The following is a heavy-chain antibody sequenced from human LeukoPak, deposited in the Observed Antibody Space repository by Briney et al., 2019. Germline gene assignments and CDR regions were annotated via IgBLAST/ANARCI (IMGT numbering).Heavy chain of an antibody. CDR1: GYTFTSYG. J-gene: IGHJ5*02. Sequence: GASVKVSCKASGYTFTSYGISWVRQAPGQWLEWMGWISAYNGNTNYAQKLQGRVTMTPDTSTSTAYMELRSLRSDDTAVYYCAAEYYDFWSGYYLFDPWGQGTLVTVSS. D-gene: IGHD3-3*01. CDR3: AAEYYDFWSGYYLFDP. CDR2: ISAYNGNT. V-gene: IGHV1-18*01.